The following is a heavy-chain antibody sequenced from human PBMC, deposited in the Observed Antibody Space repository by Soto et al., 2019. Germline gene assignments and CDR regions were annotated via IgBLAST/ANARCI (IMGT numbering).Heavy chain of an antibody. D-gene: IGHD2-2*01. V-gene: IGHV4-59*01. CDR2: IYYNGRA. J-gene: IGHJ5*02. Sequence: SETLSLTCSVSGGSIRSNFWSWIRQPPGKGLEWIGYIYYNGRANYNPSLKSRVTISVDTSKNQFSLKLSSVTAADTAVYYCARDGHYCSSTSCYSSGWFDPWGQGTLVTVSS. CDR3: ARDGHYCSSTSCYSSGWFDP. CDR1: GGSIRSNF.